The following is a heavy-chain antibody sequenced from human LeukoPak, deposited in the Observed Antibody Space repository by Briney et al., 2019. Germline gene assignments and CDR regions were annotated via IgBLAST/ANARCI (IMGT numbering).Heavy chain of an antibody. Sequence: GRSLRLSCTASGFTFNNYGMHWVRQAPGKGLEWVAVVSYDGSDKFYAASVKGRFSISRDNSKNTLYLQMNSLRVEDTAVYYCAKEGRGDYNTPYFDYWGQGALVTASS. D-gene: IGHD5-24*01. CDR3: AKEGRGDYNTPYFDY. CDR2: VSYDGSDK. J-gene: IGHJ4*02. CDR1: GFTFNNYG. V-gene: IGHV3-30*18.